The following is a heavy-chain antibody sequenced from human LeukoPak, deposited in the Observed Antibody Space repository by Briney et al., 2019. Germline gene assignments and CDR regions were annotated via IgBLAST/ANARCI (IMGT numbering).Heavy chain of an antibody. CDR3: ARTRYYDSSGDGAFDI. D-gene: IGHD3-22*01. CDR2: IYYSGST. Sequence: SETLSLTCTVSGGSISSGGYYWSWIRQHPGKGLEWIGYIYYSGSTYYNPSLKSRVTISVDTSKNQFSLKLSSVTAADTAVYYCARTRYYDSSGDGAFDIWGQGTMVTVSS. J-gene: IGHJ3*02. V-gene: IGHV4-31*03. CDR1: GGSISSGGYY.